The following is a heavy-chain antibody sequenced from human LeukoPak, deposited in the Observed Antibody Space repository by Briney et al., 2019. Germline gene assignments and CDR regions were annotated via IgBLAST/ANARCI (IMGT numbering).Heavy chain of an antibody. CDR2: ISYDGSRK. J-gene: IGHJ5*02. CDR1: GFTFRSHA. CDR3: ARNLEMKYWFDP. Sequence: GGSLRLSCGASGFTFRSHAMHWIRQAPGKGLEWVAFISYDGSRKDYADSVKGRFTISRDNPKNALYLHLDSLRAEDTAVYYCARNLEMKYWFDPWGQGSLVTVSS. V-gene: IGHV3-30-3*01.